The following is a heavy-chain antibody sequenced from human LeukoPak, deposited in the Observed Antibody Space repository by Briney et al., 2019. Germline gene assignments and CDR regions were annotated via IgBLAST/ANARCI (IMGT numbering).Heavy chain of an antibody. J-gene: IGHJ3*02. CDR1: GFTFSSYG. CDR3: ATEPRRLGDLLTI. D-gene: IGHD3-16*01. CDR2: ISYDGSNK. V-gene: IGHV3-30*03. Sequence: PGGSLRLSCAASGFTFSSYGMHWVRQAPGKGLEWVAVISYDGSNKYYADSVKGRFTISRDSSKNTLYLQVSSLRAEDTAVYYCATEPRRLGDLLTIWGQGTMVTVSS.